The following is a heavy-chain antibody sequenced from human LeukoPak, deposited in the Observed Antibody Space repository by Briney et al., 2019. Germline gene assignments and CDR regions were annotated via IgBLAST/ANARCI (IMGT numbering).Heavy chain of an antibody. CDR2: IYHSGST. J-gene: IGHJ6*03. Sequence: SESLSLTCAVSGYSISSGYYWGWIRQPPGKGLEWIGSIYHSGSTYYSPSLKSRVTISVDTSKYQFSLKLSSVTAADTAVYYCARVDQLLSYYMDVWGKGTTVTVSS. CDR1: GYSISSGYY. D-gene: IGHD2-2*01. CDR3: ARVDQLLSYYMDV. V-gene: IGHV4-38-2*01.